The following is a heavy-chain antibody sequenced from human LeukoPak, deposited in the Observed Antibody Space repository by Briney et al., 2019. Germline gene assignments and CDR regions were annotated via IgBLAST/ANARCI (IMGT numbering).Heavy chain of an antibody. V-gene: IGHV3-23*01. CDR1: GFTFSSYA. CDR3: AKVLAYYFDY. CDR2: ISGSGGST. J-gene: IGHJ4*02. Sequence: PSGGSLRLSCAASGFTFSSYAMSWVRQAPGKGLEWVSAISGSGGSTYYADSVKGRFTISRDNSKNTLYLQMNGLRAEDTAVYYCAKVLAYYFDYWGQGTLVTVSS.